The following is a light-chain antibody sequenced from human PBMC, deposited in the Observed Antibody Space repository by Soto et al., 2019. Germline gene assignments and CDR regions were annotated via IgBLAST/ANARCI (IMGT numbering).Light chain of an antibody. CDR2: EVN. Sequence: QSALTQPASVSGSPGQSITISCTGTSNDAGSYNFVSWYQQHPGKAPKLMVYEVNNRPSGVSNRFSGSKSGNTASLTISGLQAEDEADYYCGSFTTTTTLYVFGTGTKLTVL. CDR3: GSFTTTTTLYV. CDR1: SNDAGSYNF. J-gene: IGLJ1*01. V-gene: IGLV2-14*01.